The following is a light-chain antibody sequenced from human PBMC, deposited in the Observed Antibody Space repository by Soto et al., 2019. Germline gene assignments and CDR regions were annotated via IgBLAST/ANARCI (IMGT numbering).Light chain of an antibody. J-gene: IGKJ4*01. CDR2: KAS. CDR1: QRFVPW. CDR3: QQYNTYPLT. V-gene: IGKV1-5*03. Sequence: DTKMTHSPSTRSESLGAGAPIISGAGQRFVPWLAWYQQKPGKAPTLLIYKASSLEGGVPSSFSGSGSGTDFNITISSLQPDDFATYYCQQYNTYPLTFGGGTTVEIK.